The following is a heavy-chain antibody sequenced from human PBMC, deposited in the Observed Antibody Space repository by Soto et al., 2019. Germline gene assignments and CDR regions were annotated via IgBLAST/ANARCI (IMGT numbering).Heavy chain of an antibody. J-gene: IGHJ6*02. CDR2: ISGSGIST. V-gene: IGHV3-23*01. D-gene: IGHD3-22*01. CDR1: GITFRNYRNYA. CDR3: AKSGGITMIVVVRYYYYYGMDV. Sequence: PGGSLRLSCAASGITFRNYRNYALNWVRQAPGKGLEWVSGISGSGISTYYADSVKGRFTISRDNSKNTLYLQMNSLRAEDTAVYYCAKSGGITMIVVVRYYYYYGMDVWGQGTTGTVS.